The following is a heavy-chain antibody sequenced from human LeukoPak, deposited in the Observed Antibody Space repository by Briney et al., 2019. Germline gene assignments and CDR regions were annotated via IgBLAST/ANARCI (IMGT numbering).Heavy chain of an antibody. D-gene: IGHD1-26*01. CDR3: ARSKSRSELYIIHAFDI. CDR1: GGSFSGYY. CDR2: INHSGST. J-gene: IGHJ3*02. V-gene: IGHV4-34*01. Sequence: SETLSLTCAVYGGSFSGYYWSWIRQPPGKGLEWIGEINHSGSTNYNPSLKSRVTISVDTSKNQFSLKLSSVTAADTAVYYCARSKSRSELYIIHAFDIWGQGTMVTVSS.